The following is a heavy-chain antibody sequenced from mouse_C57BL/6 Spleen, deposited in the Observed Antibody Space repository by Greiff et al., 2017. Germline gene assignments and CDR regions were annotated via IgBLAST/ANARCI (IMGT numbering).Heavy chain of an antibody. CDR2: IDPAHGDT. D-gene: IGHD2-2*01. Sequence: EVQLQQSGAELVRPGASVQLSCTASGFNIKDDYMHWVKQRPDQGLEWIGWIDPAHGDTESAPKFQGKAPLSADTSSNTAYLQLSSLTSEDTAVYYCTTWLVTTPYAMDYWGQGTSVTVSS. CDR3: TTWLVTTPYAMDY. V-gene: IGHV14-4*01. J-gene: IGHJ4*01. CDR1: GFNIKDDY.